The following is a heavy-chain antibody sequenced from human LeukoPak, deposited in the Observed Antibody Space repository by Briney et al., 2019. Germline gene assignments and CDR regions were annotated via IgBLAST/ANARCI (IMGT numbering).Heavy chain of an antibody. J-gene: IGHJ4*02. Sequence: XXXXGLEWMGMIYPRDGSTSYAQKFQGRVTVTRDTSTSTVHMELSGLRSEDTAVYYCARDQEAFDYWGQGTLVTVSS. CDR3: ARDQEAFDY. V-gene: IGHV1-46*01. CDR2: IYPRDGST.